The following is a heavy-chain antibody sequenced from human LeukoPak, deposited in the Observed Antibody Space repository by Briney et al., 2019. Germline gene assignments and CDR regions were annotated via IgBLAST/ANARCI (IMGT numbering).Heavy chain of an antibody. CDR3: ARASDYYDSSGYGWYYYGMDV. V-gene: IGHV1-69*04. CDR1: GYTFTSYY. J-gene: IGHJ6*02. Sequence: SVKVSCKASGYTFTSYYMHWVRQAPGQGLEWMGRIIPILGIANYAQKFQGRVTITADKSTSTAYMELSSLRSEDTAVYYCARASDYYDSSGYGWYYYGMDVWGQGTTVTVSS. D-gene: IGHD3-22*01. CDR2: IIPILGIA.